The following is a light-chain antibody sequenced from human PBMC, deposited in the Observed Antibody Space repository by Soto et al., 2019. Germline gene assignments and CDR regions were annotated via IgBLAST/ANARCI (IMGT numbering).Light chain of an antibody. Sequence: DIQMTQSPSTLSASGGDRITITCRASQSVSRRLAWYQQKPGKAPKLLIYDASSLDSGVPSRFSGRGSVTTFTIAMSSLQPDDCATYDCPTYSTFSLHTFGKETKLEIK. V-gene: IGKV1-5*01. CDR3: PTYSTFSLHT. CDR1: QSVSRR. CDR2: DAS. J-gene: IGKJ2*01.